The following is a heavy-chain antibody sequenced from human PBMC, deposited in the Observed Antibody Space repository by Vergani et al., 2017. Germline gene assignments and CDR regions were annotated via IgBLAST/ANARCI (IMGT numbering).Heavy chain of an antibody. Sequence: QVRLQESGPGLVKPSETLSLTCSVSGGSMSGYYWSWIRQPQGKELEWIGYMYHSGSTNYNPSLETRVTISGDTSKNQFSLKLNSVTAADTAVYYCARMGGYDEGDAFRIGYFDSWGPGILVTVSS. D-gene: IGHD3-22*01. CDR2: MYHSGST. CDR3: ARMGGYDEGDAFRIGYFDS. J-gene: IGHJ4*02. V-gene: IGHV4-59*01. CDR1: GGSMSGYY.